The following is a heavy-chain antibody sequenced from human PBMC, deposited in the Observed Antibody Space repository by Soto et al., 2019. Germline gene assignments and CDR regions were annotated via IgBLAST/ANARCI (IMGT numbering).Heavy chain of an antibody. CDR2: ISSSSSYI. J-gene: IGHJ6*02. CDR1: GFTFSSYS. CDR3: ARGCSSTSCYTGYYYYGMDV. D-gene: IGHD2-2*02. V-gene: IGHV3-21*01. Sequence: GGSLRLSCAASGFTFSSYSMNWVRQAPGKGLEWVSSISSSSSYIYYADSVKGRFTISRDNAKNSLYLQMNSLRAEDTAVYYCARGCSSTSCYTGYYYYGMDVWGQGTTVTVSS.